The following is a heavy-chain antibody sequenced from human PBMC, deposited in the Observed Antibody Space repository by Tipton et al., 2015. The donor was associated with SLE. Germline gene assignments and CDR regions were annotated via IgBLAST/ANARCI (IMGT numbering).Heavy chain of an antibody. J-gene: IGHJ6*03. Sequence: SLRLSCAVSGFTFSNNWMTWARQAPGKGLEWVAHIKPDGSEEFYVDSVRGRFIISRDNSKNTVYLQMNSLRVEDTALYFCARGGNEEGNYFMDVWGKGTTVTVSS. CDR1: GFTFSNNW. CDR3: ARGGNEEGNYFMDV. D-gene: IGHD1-1*01. CDR2: IKPDGSEE. V-gene: IGHV3-7*01.